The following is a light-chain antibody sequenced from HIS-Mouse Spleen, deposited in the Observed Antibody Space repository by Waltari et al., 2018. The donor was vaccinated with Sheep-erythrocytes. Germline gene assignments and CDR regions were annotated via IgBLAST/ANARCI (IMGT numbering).Light chain of an antibody. CDR2: WAS. CDR1: QSVLYSSNNKNY. J-gene: IGKJ4*01. CDR3: QQYYSTLT. Sequence: DIVMTQSPDSLAVSLGDRATINCKCSQSVLYSSNNKNYLAWYQQKPGQPPKLLIYWASTRESGVPDRFSGSGSGTDFTLTISGLQAEDVAVYYCQQYYSTLTFGGGTKVEIK. V-gene: IGKV4-1*01.